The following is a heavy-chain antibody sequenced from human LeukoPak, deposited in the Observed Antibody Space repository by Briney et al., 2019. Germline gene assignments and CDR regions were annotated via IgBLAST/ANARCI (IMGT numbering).Heavy chain of an antibody. CDR1: GFIMSNNY. CDR3: ARDRDYSGSGSPDS. Sequence: GGSPRLSCAASGFIMSNNYMSWVRQAPGKGPEWVSVIYDGGITYYTDSVKGRFTISRDDSTNTLHLQMNSLRVDDTAVYYCARDRDYSGSGSPDSWGQGTLVTVS. D-gene: IGHD3-10*01. J-gene: IGHJ4*02. CDR2: IYDGGIT. V-gene: IGHV3-66*01.